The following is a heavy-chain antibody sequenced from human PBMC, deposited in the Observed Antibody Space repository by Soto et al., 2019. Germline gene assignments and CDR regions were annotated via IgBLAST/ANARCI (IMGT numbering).Heavy chain of an antibody. J-gene: IGHJ5*02. CDR1: GFIFTNFF. V-gene: IGHV1-46*03. Sequence: QVQLVQSGAEVKKPGASVKVSCKASGFIFTNFFMHWVRQAPGQGPEWMGVIKPSGTPSSYAQKFQDRFTMTRETSTSTGYMELNSLTSEDTAICYSVRDNSATFPGTPGDEKTYWRGWWCDPWRQGTLVTVSS. CDR3: VRDNSATFPGTPGDEKTYWRGWWCDP. CDR2: IKPSGTPS. D-gene: IGHD2-15*01.